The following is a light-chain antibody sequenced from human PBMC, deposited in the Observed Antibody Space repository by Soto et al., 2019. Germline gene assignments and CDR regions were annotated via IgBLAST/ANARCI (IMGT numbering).Light chain of an antibody. CDR3: SSYTSSSTFEV. J-gene: IGLJ3*02. CDR2: EVS. CDR1: SSDVGGYNY. Sequence: QSVLTQPASVSGSPGQSITISCTGTSSDVGGYNYVSWYQQHPGKAPKLMIYEVSNRPSGVSNRFSGSKSGNTASLTISGXXAXXXXXXYCSSYTSSSTFEVFGGGTKVTVL. V-gene: IGLV2-14*01.